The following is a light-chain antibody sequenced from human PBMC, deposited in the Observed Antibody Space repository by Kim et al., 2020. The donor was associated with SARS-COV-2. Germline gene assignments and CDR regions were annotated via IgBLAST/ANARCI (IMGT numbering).Light chain of an antibody. V-gene: IGKV3-20*01. CDR3: QQYGSS. CDR2: GTS. Sequence: EIVLTQSPDTLSLSPGERATLSCRASQSFTSTYLAWYQQRSGQAPGLLIYGTSSRATGIPDRFSGSGSGTDFTLTISRLEPEDFAVYYCQQYGSSFGGGTKVDIK. CDR1: QSFTSTY. J-gene: IGKJ4*01.